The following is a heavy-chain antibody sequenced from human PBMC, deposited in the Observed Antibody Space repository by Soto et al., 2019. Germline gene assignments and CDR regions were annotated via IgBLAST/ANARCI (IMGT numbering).Heavy chain of an antibody. D-gene: IGHD4-17*01. J-gene: IGHJ5*02. CDR2: ISYDGSNK. CDR1: GFTFSSYG. Sequence: QVQLVESGGGVVQPGRSLRLSCAASGFTFSSYGMHWVRQAPGKGLEWVAVISYDGSNKYYADSVKGRFTISRDNSKNTLYLQMNSLGAEDTAVYYCAKDDYAGWFDPWGQGTLVTGSS. V-gene: IGHV3-30*18. CDR3: AKDDYAGWFDP.